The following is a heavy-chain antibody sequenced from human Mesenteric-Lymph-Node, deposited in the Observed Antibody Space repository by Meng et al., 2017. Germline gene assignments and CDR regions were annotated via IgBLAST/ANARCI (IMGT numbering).Heavy chain of an antibody. V-gene: IGHV3-53*04. J-gene: IGHJ5*02. CDR1: GFTFSSYS. D-gene: IGHD2-21*02. CDR3: ARMHIVVVTAIPSWFDP. Sequence: GGSLRLSCAASGFTFSSYSMNWVRQAPGKGLEWVSVIYSGGSTYHADSVKGRFTISRHKSKNTLYLQMNSLSAEDTAVYYCARMHIVVVTAIPSWFDPWGQGTLVTVSS. CDR2: IYSGGST.